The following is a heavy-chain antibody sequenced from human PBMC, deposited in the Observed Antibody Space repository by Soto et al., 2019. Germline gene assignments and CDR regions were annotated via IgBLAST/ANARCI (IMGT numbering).Heavy chain of an antibody. CDR2: INWKSDI. D-gene: IGHD3-10*02. V-gene: IGHV3-9*01. Sequence: PGGSLRLSCAVSGFTFDDNAMHWVRQAPEKGLEWVSGINWKSDIGYADSVKGRFTISRDNAENSLYLQMNSLRAEDTAMYYCARHISWALDVFDPWGQGTLVTVSS. CDR1: GFTFDDNA. J-gene: IGHJ5*02. CDR3: ARHISWALDVFDP.